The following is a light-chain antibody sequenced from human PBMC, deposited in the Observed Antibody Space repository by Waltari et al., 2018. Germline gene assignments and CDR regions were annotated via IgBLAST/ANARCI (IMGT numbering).Light chain of an antibody. CDR3: ASWDDSLNGHWV. V-gene: IGLV1-44*01. CDR1: YSNIGSNV. J-gene: IGLJ3*02. Sequence: QSVLTQPPSASGAPGQRVTISCSGSYSNIGSNVVNWYQQLPGKAPKLLIYRGDRRPSGVPVRFSGSKSDSSASLAIDGLHSEDEADYYCASWDDSLNGHWVFGGGTKVTVL. CDR2: RGD.